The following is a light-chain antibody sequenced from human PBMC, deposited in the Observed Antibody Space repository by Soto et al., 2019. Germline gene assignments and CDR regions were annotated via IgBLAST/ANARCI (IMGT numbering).Light chain of an antibody. V-gene: IGKV1-39*01. CDR3: QQSYSTPWT. CDR2: AAS. J-gene: IGKJ1*01. Sequence: XXQMTQSPASLSASVGDRVTITCRASQSLGTYLNWYQHKPGKAPKXXIYAASFLQPGVPSGFSGSGSGTEFTLTISSLQPEDFATYYCQQSYSTPWTFGQGTKVDI. CDR1: QSLGTY.